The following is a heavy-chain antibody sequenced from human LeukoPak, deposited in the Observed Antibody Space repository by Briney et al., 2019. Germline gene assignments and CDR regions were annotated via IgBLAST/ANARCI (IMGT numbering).Heavy chain of an antibody. CDR2: IYSGGST. CDR3: ARDVARGGNARGDY. Sequence: GGSLILSCAASGFTVSSNYMSWVRQAPGKGLEWVSVIYSGGSTYYADSVKGRFTISRDNSKNTLYLQMNSLRAEDTAVYYCARDVARGGNARGDYWGQGTLVTVSS. D-gene: IGHD4-23*01. J-gene: IGHJ4*02. CDR1: GFTVSSNY. V-gene: IGHV3-53*01.